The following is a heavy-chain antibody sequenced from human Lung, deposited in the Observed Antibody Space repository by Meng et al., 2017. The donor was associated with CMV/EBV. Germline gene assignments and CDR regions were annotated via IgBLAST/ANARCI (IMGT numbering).Heavy chain of an antibody. Sequence: CTVSGGSVSSDSYYWSWIRQPPGKGLEWIGYIYHSGSTNYNPSLKSRVTISVDTSKNQFSLKLTSLTAVDTAVYYCARDPAHRIAAPFDSWGQGTLVTV. CDR2: IYHSGST. CDR1: GGSVSSDSYY. J-gene: IGHJ4*02. CDR3: ARDPAHRIAAPFDS. V-gene: IGHV4-61*01. D-gene: IGHD6-13*01.